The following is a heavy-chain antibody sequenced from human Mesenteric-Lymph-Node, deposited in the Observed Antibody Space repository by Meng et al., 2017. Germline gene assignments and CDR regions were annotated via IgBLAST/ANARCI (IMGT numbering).Heavy chain of an antibody. Sequence: GESLKISCAASGLTLSSYDINWVRQAPGKGLEWVSYISSSGSTIYYADSVKGRFTISRDNAKNSLYLQMNSLRAEDTAVYYCARDYRTYTVLGYFDYWGQGTLVTVSS. CDR2: ISSSGSTI. CDR3: ARDYRTYTVLGYFDY. CDR1: GLTLSSYD. D-gene: IGHD4-17*01. V-gene: IGHV3-48*03. J-gene: IGHJ4*02.